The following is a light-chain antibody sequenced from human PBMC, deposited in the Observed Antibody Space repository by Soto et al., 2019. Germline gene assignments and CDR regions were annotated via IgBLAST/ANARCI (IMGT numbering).Light chain of an antibody. V-gene: IGKV3-11*01. CDR1: QSVSSY. CDR3: QQRARWPS. Sequence: EIVLTQSPATLSLSPGERATLSCRASQSVSSYLAWYQQKPGQAPRLLIYDASNRATGIPARFSGSGSGTDFTLTISSLEPEDFAVYYCQQRARWPSFGQGTKLEIK. J-gene: IGKJ2*01. CDR2: DAS.